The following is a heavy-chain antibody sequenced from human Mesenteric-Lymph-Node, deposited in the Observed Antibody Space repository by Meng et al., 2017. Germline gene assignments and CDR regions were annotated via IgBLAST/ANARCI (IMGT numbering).Heavy chain of an antibody. CDR2: IHTSGST. CDR3: ARESTVGYCSGGSCYHNWFDP. J-gene: IGHJ5*02. V-gene: IGHV4-61*02. CDR1: GGSISSNNYY. D-gene: IGHD2-15*01. Sequence: LRLSCTVSGGSISSNNYYWSWIRQPAGKGLEWIGRIHTSGSTNYNPSLKSRVTISVDTSKNQISLKLSSVTAADTAVYYCARESTVGYCSGGSCYHNWFDPWGQGTLVTVSS.